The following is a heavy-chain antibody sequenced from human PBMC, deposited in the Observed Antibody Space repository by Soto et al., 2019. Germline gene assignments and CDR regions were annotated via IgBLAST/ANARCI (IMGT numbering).Heavy chain of an antibody. D-gene: IGHD3-10*01. CDR1: GDTFNNYA. J-gene: IGHJ4*02. V-gene: IGHV1-69*01. CDR2: IIPFFNTA. CDR3: ASLRRRGFNGLPGSLDQ. Sequence: QVQLVQSGAAVKRPGSSLKVSCKTSGDTFNNYAIHWVRQAPGQGLEWMGGIIPFFNTANYTQKFQDRVTITADEATSTTYMDLGGLRSEDTAVYYCASLRRRGFNGLPGSLDQWGQGTLVTVSS.